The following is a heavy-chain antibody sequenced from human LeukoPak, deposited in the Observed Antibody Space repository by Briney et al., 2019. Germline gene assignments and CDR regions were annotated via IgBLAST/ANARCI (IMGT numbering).Heavy chain of an antibody. D-gene: IGHD3-22*01. CDR3: AHDSSGYYSYLDL. J-gene: IGHJ2*01. CDR2: INHSGST. CDR1: GGSFSGYY. Sequence: SETLSLTCAVYGGSFSGYYWSWIRQPPGKGLEWIGEINHSGSTNYNPSLKSRVTISVDTSKNQFSLKLSSVTAADTAAYYCAHDSSGYYSYLDLWGRGTLVTVSS. V-gene: IGHV4-34*01.